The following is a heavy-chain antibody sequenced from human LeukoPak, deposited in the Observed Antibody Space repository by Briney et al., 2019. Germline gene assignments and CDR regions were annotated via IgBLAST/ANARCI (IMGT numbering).Heavy chain of an antibody. CDR2: ISTGSSTT. CDR1: EFAFSTYN. CDR3: ARDYRPDAFDI. V-gene: IGHV3-48*02. J-gene: IGHJ3*02. Sequence: GGSLRLSCAASEFAFSTYNMNWVRQAPGKGLEWVSYISTGSSTTYYADSVKGRFTISRDNVENSLYLRMNSLRDEDTAVYYCARDYRPDAFDIWGQGTMVTVSS. D-gene: IGHD3-16*02.